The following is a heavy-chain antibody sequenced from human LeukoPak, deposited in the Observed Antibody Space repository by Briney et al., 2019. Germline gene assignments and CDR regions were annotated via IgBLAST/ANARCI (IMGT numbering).Heavy chain of an antibody. CDR2: INPNSGGT. Sequence: GASVKVSCKASGGTFSSYAIGWVRRAPGQGLEWMGWINPNSGGTNYAQKFQGRVTMTRDTSISTAYMELSRLRSDDTAVYYCARDRDDSSGYYRETLFDYWGQGTLVTVSS. V-gene: IGHV1-2*02. J-gene: IGHJ4*02. D-gene: IGHD3-22*01. CDR3: ARDRDDSSGYYRETLFDY. CDR1: GGTFSSYA.